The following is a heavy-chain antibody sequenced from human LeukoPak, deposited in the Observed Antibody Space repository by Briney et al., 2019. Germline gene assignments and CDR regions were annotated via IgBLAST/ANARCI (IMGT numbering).Heavy chain of an antibody. CDR2: IIPIFGTA. J-gene: IGHJ6*03. D-gene: IGHD2-2*01. CDR3: ARGGVVVPAASPGSYYYMDV. V-gene: IGHV1-69*05. Sequence: SVKVPCKASGGTFSSYAISWVRQAPGQGLEWMGGIIPIFGTANYAQKFQGRVTITTDESTSTAYMELSSLRSEDTAVYYCARGGVVVPAASPGSYYYMDVWGKGTTVTVSS. CDR1: GGTFSSYA.